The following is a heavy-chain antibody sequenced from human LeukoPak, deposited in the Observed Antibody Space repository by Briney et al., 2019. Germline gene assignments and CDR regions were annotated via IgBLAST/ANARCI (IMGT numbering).Heavy chain of an antibody. CDR1: GFTFSSYS. Sequence: GGSLRLSCAASGFTFSSYSMSWVRQAPGKGLEWVSYITSSGGTIYYADSVKGRFTISRDNAKNSLYLQMNSLRDGDTAVYSCARVCSGYYFDYWGQGTLVTVSS. J-gene: IGHJ4*02. CDR2: ITSSGGTI. CDR3: ARVCSGYYFDY. D-gene: IGHD6-25*01. V-gene: IGHV3-48*02.